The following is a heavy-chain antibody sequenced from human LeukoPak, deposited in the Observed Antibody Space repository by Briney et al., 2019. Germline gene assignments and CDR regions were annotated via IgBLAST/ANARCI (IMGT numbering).Heavy chain of an antibody. D-gene: IGHD2-2*01. V-gene: IGHV1-69*05. CDR1: GDTFSNHP. CDR2: IIPSFRTT. Sequence: GASVKVSCKASGDTFSNHPISWVRQAPGQGLEWMGGIIPSFRTTNYAQKFQGRVTISTDKSTSTAYMELSSLRSDDTAVYYCARGRSTAVLNYFDYWGQGTLVTVSS. J-gene: IGHJ4*02. CDR3: ARGRSTAVLNYFDY.